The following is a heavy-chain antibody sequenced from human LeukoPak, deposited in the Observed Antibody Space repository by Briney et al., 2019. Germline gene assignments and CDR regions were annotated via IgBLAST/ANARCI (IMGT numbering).Heavy chain of an antibody. CDR1: GFTFSSYS. V-gene: IGHV3-21*01. Sequence: GGSLRLSCAASGFTFSSYSMNWVRQAPGKGLEWVSSISSSSSYIYYADSVKGRFTIPRDNAKNSLYLQMNSLRAEDTAVYYCARRAPLIAAAGSSFDYWGQGTLVTVSS. J-gene: IGHJ4*02. CDR3: ARRAPLIAAAGSSFDY. D-gene: IGHD6-13*01. CDR2: ISSSSSYI.